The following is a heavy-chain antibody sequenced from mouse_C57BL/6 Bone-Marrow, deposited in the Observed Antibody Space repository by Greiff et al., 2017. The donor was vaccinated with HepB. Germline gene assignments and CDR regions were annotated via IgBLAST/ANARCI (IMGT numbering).Heavy chain of an antibody. V-gene: IGHV5-15*04. CDR3: ARLTPYWYFDV. CDR2: ISNLTDSI. J-gene: IGHJ1*03. Sequence: GNLVESGGGLVQPGGSLKLSCAASGFTFSDYGMAWVRQAPRKGPEWVAFISNLTDSIYYADTVKGRFTISRENAKNTLYLEMSSLRSEDTAMYYCARLTPYWYFDVWGTGTTVTVSS. CDR1: GFTFSDYG. D-gene: IGHD1-3*01.